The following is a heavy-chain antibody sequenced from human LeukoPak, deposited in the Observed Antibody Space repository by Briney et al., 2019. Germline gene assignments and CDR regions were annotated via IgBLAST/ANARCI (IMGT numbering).Heavy chain of an antibody. Sequence: GGSLRLSCAASGFTFISYWMHWVRQAPGKGLVWVSRINGYGSSTDFADSVKGRFTISRDNAKNTLCLQMNSLRAEDTAVYYCARDAPGNTALDYWGQGTLVTVSS. CDR2: INGYGSST. CDR3: ARDAPGNTALDY. V-gene: IGHV3-74*01. CDR1: GFTFISYW. J-gene: IGHJ4*02. D-gene: IGHD5-18*01.